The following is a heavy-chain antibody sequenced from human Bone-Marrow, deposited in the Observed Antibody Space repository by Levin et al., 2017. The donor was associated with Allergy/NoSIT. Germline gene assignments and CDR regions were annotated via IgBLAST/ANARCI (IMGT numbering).Heavy chain of an antibody. D-gene: IGHD3-10*01. CDR1: GFTFGDYA. Sequence: GESLKISCTASGFTFGDYAMSWFRQAPGKGLEWVGFIRSKAYGGTTEYAASVKGRFTISRDDSKSIAYLQMNSLKTEDTAVYYCTRTVWRGVIEYWGQGTLVTVSS. J-gene: IGHJ4*02. CDR2: IRSKAYGGTT. V-gene: IGHV3-49*03. CDR3: TRTVWRGVIEY.